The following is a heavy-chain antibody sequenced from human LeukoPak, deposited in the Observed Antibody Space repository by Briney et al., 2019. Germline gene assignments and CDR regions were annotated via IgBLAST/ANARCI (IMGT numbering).Heavy chain of an antibody. Sequence: SETLSLTCTVSGDSISSYYWTWIRQPPGKGLDWIGYIYYSGNTNYNPSLKSRVTISLDTSKNQFSLKLTSVTAADTAMYYCARRTAKTPNYFDYWGPGVLAAVSA. CDR3: ARRTAKTPNYFDY. V-gene: IGHV4-59*08. CDR2: IYYSGNT. D-gene: IGHD1-1*01. CDR1: GDSISSYY. J-gene: IGHJ4*01.